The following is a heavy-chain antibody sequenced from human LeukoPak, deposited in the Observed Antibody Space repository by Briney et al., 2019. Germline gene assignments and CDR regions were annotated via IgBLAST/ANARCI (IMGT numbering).Heavy chain of an antibody. CDR2: LSSSGTT. CDR1: GGSISTYY. CDR3: AREVSGSDYYRAYDY. D-gene: IGHD3-3*01. V-gene: IGHV4-4*07. J-gene: IGHJ4*02. Sequence: SETLSHTCTVSGGSISTYYWSWIRQPAGKGLEWIGRLSSSGTTNYNTSLKSRVTMSVDTSTNQLSLNLTSVTAADTAVYYCAREVSGSDYYRAYDYWGQGTLVTVSS.